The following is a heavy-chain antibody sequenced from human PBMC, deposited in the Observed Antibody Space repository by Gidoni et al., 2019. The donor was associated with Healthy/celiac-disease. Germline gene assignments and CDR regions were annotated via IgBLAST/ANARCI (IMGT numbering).Heavy chain of an antibody. CDR3: ARDIYDSSGYYRPYAFDI. D-gene: IGHD3-22*01. V-gene: IGHV1-2*02. Sequence: QVQLVQSGAEVKKPGASVKVSCKASGYTFTGYCMHWVRQAPGQGLEWMGWINPNSGGTNYAQKFQGRVTMTSDTSISTAYMELSRLRSDDTAVYYCARDIYDSSGYYRPYAFDIWGQGTMVTVSS. CDR2: INPNSGGT. CDR1: GYTFTGYC. J-gene: IGHJ3*02.